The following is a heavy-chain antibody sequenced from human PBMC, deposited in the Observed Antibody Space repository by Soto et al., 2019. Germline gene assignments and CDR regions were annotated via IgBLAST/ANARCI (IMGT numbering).Heavy chain of an antibody. J-gene: IGHJ1*01. CDR1: GFTFTSHA. D-gene: IGHD1-26*01. CDR3: AKIEGDGYSLAEFFQH. CDR2: VSGRGNMT. Sequence: EVQLLESGGGLVQPGGSLRLSCAASGFTFTSHAMSWVRQDPGKGLELDSGVSGRGNMTYYEDSVKGRFTISRDNSRNTLYLQMDSLRAEDTALYYCAKIEGDGYSLAEFFQHWGQGTLVTVSS. V-gene: IGHV3-23*01.